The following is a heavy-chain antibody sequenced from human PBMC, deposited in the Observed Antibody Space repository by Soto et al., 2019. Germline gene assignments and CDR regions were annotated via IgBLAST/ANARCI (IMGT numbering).Heavy chain of an antibody. CDR2: INPNSGGT. CDR1: GYTFTGYY. Sequence: ASVKVSCKASGYTFTGYYMHWVRPAPGPVLEWMGWINPNSGGTNYAQKFQGRVTMTRDTSISTAYMELSRLRSDDTAVYYCARESRSLRLGELSFPTGYWGQGTRVTVSA. V-gene: IGHV1-2*02. J-gene: IGHJ4*02. D-gene: IGHD3-16*02. CDR3: ARESRSLRLGELSFPTGY.